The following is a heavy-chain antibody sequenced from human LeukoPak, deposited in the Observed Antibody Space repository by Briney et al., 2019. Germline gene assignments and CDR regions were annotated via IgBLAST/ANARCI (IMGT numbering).Heavy chain of an antibody. J-gene: IGHJ4*02. D-gene: IGHD7-27*01. CDR1: GGSLSGYY. V-gene: IGHV4-34*01. CDR2: INHSGST. Sequence: SETLSLTCAVYGGSLSGYYWTWIRQPPGKGLEWIGEINHSGSTNYNPSLKSRVSISVDTSKNQFSLKLSSVTAADTAVYYCARGKNPLEVSLGYWGQGTLVTVSS. CDR3: ARGKNPLEVSLGY.